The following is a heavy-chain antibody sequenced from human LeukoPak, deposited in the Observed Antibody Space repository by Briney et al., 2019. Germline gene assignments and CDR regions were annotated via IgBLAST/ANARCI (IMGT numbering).Heavy chain of an antibody. CDR2: ISGNGGST. CDR3: AGTAFYLDY. D-gene: IGHD2-21*02. V-gene: IGHV3-23*01. Sequence: GGSLRLSCAASGFTFSSYAMSWVRQTPGKGLEWVSLISGNGGSTYYADSVKGRFTISRDNSKNTLSLQTNNLRAEDTAVYYCAGTAFYLDYWGQGTLVTVSS. J-gene: IGHJ4*02. CDR1: GFTFSSYA.